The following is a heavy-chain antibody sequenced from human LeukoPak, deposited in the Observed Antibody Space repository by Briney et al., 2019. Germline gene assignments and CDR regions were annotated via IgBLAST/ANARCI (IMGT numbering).Heavy chain of an antibody. CDR3: ESSTGQQLIPYDY. D-gene: IGHD6-13*01. Sequence: GGSLRLSCAASGINVSTNYMTWIRQAPGKGLEWVPLIYGGGAAYYAESVRGRFINSRDNSKNTLFLQMNSLRAEDTAVYYCESSTGQQLIPYDYWGQGTHVAVSS. CDR1: GINVSTNY. CDR2: IYGGGAA. J-gene: IGHJ4*02. V-gene: IGHV3-66*02.